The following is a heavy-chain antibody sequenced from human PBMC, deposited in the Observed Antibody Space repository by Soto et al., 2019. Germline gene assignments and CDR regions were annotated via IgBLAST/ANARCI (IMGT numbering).Heavy chain of an antibody. CDR3: ARSGVTTITDYFYYGMDV. Sequence: QVPLVQSGAEVKKPGDSVRVSCKASGYTFTGYAIHWVRQAPGQRLEWLGWFNSGNGNTKYSQTFQGRVAFTRDTSATTAYMELSSLRSEDTAVYYCARSGVTTITDYFYYGMDVWGQGTTVTVSS. D-gene: IGHD5-12*01. V-gene: IGHV1-3*01. CDR2: FNSGNGNT. J-gene: IGHJ6*02. CDR1: GYTFTGYA.